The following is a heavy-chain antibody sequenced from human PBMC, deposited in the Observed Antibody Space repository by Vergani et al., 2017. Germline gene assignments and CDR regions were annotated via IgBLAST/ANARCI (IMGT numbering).Heavy chain of an antibody. CDR2: ISWNSGSI. CDR3: AKSQRGQWLAPGSDY. J-gene: IGHJ4*02. Sequence: EVQLVESGGGLVQPGRSLRLSCAASGFTFDDYAMHWVRQAPGKGLEWVSGISWNSGSIGYADSVKGRFTISRDNAQNSLYLQMYSLRAEDTALYYCAKSQRGQWLAPGSDYWGQGTLVTVSS. V-gene: IGHV3-9*01. CDR1: GFTFDDYA. D-gene: IGHD6-19*01.